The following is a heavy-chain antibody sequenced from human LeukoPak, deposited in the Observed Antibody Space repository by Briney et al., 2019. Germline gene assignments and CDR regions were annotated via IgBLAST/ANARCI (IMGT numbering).Heavy chain of an antibody. J-gene: IGHJ6*03. CDR1: GFTFSDYY. V-gene: IGHV3-11*04. CDR3: TRAGGLVRGVHYYYYMDV. CDR2: ISSSGSTI. D-gene: IGHD3-10*01. Sequence: GGPLRLSCAASGFTFSDYYMSWIRQAPGKGLEWVSYISSSGSTIYYADSVKGRFTISRDNAKNSLYLQMNSLRAEDTAVYYCTRAGGLVRGVHYYYYMDVWGKGTTVTISS.